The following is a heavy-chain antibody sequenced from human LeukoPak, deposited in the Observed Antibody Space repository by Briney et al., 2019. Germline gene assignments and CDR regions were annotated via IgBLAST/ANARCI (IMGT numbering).Heavy chain of an antibody. CDR2: IRYDGSNK. CDR3: AKSEDCSVGSCYSYYYYYGMDV. J-gene: IGHJ6*02. V-gene: IGHV3-30*02. CDR1: GFTFSSYG. Sequence: QAGGSLRLSCAASGFTFSSYGMHWVRQAPGKGLEWVAFIRYDGSNKYYAESVKDRFTISRDNSKNTLYMQMNNLRAEDTAVYYCAKSEDCSVGSCYSYYYYYGMDVWGQGTTVTVSS. D-gene: IGHD2-15*01.